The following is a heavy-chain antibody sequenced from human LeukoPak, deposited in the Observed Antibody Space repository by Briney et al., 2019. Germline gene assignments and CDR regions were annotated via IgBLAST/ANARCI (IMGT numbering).Heavy chain of an antibody. V-gene: IGHV3-33*08. Sequence: TGGSLRLSCAASGFTFSSYGMHWVRQAPGKGLEWVAVIWFDGSNNYYVDSVKGRFTIPRDNSENTLYLQMNSLRADDMAVYYCARAPSLFFYNSSGYYNGYFDLWGRGTLVTVSS. CDR2: IWFDGSNN. D-gene: IGHD3-22*01. CDR3: ARAPSLFFYNSSGYYNGYFDL. CDR1: GFTFSSYG. J-gene: IGHJ2*01.